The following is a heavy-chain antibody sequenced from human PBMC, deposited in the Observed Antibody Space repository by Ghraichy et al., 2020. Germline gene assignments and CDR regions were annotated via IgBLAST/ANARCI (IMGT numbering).Heavy chain of an antibody. V-gene: IGHV3-64D*06. CDR3: VKDGMDPGEDDAFDI. CDR2: ISSNGGST. CDR1: GFTFSSYA. J-gene: IGHJ3*02. Sequence: GGSLRLSCSASGFTFSSYAMHWVRQAPGKGLEYVSAISSNGGSTYYADSVKGRFTISRDNSKNTLYLQMSSLRAEDTAVYYCVKDGMDPGEDDAFDIWGQGTMVTVSS. D-gene: IGHD7-27*01.